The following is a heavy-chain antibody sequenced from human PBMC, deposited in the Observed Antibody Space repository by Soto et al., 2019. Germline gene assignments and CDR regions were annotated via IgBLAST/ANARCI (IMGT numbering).Heavy chain of an antibody. CDR1: GGSISSGDYY. D-gene: IGHD5-12*01. V-gene: IGHV4-30-4*01. CDR3: ARAECANGWLRLGGNWFDP. J-gene: IGHJ5*02. Sequence: SETLSLTCTVSGGSISSGDYYWSWIRQPPGKGLEWIGYIYYSGSTYYNPSLKSRVTISVDTSKNQFSLKLSSVTAADTAVYYCARAECANGWLRLGGNWFDPCGQGTLVTVSS. CDR2: IYYSGST.